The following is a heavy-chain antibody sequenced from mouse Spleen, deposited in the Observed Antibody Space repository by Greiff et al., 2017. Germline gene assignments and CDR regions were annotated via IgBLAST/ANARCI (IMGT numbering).Heavy chain of an antibody. CDR2: ISSGSSTI. CDR3: ARRVITTVVEGWYFDV. J-gene: IGHJ1*03. Sequence: EVQLVESGGGLVKPGGSLKLSCEASGFTFSDYGMHWVRQAPEKGLAWVAYISSGSSTIYYADTVKGRFTISRDNAKNTLFLQMTSLRSEDTAMYYCARRVITTVVEGWYFDVWGTGTTVTVSS. V-gene: IGHV5-17*01. CDR1: GFTFSDYG. D-gene: IGHD1-1*01.